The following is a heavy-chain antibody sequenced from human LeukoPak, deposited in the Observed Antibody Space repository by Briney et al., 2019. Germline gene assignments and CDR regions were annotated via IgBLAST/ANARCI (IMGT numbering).Heavy chain of an antibody. CDR2: IYTSGST. V-gene: IGHV4-4*07. CDR1: GGSISSYY. Sequence: SETLSLTCTVSGGSISSYYWSWIRQPAGKGLEWIGRIYTSGSTNYNPSLKSRVTISVDKSKNQFSLKLSSVTAADTAVYYCARDREMNDPGGFDPWGQGTLVTVSS. J-gene: IGHJ5*02. D-gene: IGHD5-24*01. CDR3: ARDREMNDPGGFDP.